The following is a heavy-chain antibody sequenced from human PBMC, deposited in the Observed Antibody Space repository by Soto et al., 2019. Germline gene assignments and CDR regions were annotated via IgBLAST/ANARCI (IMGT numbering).Heavy chain of an antibody. CDR3: ARVGYYYDSGGYYFPDY. CDR2: IYYTGST. V-gene: IGHV4-59*01. Sequence: QVHLQESGPGLVKPSETLSLICTVSGGSISSYYWSWIRQPPGKGLEWIGNIYYTGSTNYNPSLKSRGAMSVDTSKNQFSLKLSSVTAADTAVYYCARVGYYYDSGGYYFPDYWGRGTLITVSS. CDR1: GGSISSYY. D-gene: IGHD3-22*01. J-gene: IGHJ4*02.